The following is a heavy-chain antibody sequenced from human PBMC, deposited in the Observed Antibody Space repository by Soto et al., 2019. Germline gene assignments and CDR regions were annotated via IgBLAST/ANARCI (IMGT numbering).Heavy chain of an antibody. CDR1: GFTFSSYS. J-gene: IGHJ4*02. CDR2: ISSSSSYI. CDR3: ARDTLTCSGGSCYPSPFDY. Sequence: EVQLVESGGGLVKPGGSLRLSCAASGFTFSSYSMNWVRQAPGKGLEWVSSISSSSSYIYYADSVKGRFTISRDNAKNSLYLQMNSLRAEDTAVYYCARDTLTCSGGSCYPSPFDYWGQGTLVTVSS. D-gene: IGHD2-15*01. V-gene: IGHV3-21*01.